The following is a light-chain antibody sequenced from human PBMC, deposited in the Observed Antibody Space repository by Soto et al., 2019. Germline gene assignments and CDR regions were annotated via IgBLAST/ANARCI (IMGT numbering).Light chain of an antibody. CDR2: GAS. Sequence: EIVLTQSPGTLSVSLGERATLSCRASQSISSTSLAWYQQKPGQAPRLLIYGASTRATGIPDRFSGSESGTDFTLTISRLEPEDFVVYYCQQYNNWPRTFGQGTKVDIK. CDR3: QQYNNWPRT. V-gene: IGKV3-20*01. CDR1: QSISSTS. J-gene: IGKJ1*01.